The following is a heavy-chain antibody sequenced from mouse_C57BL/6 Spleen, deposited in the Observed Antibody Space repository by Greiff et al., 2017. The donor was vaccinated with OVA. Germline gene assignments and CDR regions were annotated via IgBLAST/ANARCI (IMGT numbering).Heavy chain of an antibody. CDR1: GFSLTSYG. V-gene: IGHV2-5*01. J-gene: IGHJ1*03. Sequence: VQLQESGPGLVQPSQSLSITCTVSGFSLTSYGVHWVRQSPGKGLEWLGVIWRGGSTDYNAAFMSRLSITKDNSKSQVFFKMNSLQADDTAIYYCAKKDDGYYWYFDVWGTGTTVTVSS. CDR3: AKKDDGYYWYFDV. D-gene: IGHD2-3*01. CDR2: IWRGGST.